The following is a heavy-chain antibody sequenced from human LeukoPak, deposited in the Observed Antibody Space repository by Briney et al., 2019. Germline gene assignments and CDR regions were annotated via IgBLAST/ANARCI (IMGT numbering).Heavy chain of an antibody. CDR2: ISSSGST. Sequence: SETLSLTCTVSGGSISSYYWSWIRQPAGKGLEWIGRISSSGSTNYNPSLKSRVTISVDTSKNQFSLKLSSVTAADTAVYYCARLIAVAGSVHYYYYMDVWGKGTTVTISS. CDR1: GGSISSYY. CDR3: ARLIAVAGSVHYYYYMDV. V-gene: IGHV4-4*07. D-gene: IGHD6-19*01. J-gene: IGHJ6*03.